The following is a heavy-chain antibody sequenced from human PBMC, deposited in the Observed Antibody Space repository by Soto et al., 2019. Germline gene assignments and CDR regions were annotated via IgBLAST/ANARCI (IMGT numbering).Heavy chain of an antibody. J-gene: IGHJ5*02. CDR2: IYWDDDK. V-gene: IGHV2-5*02. CDR1: GLSPSTSGVA. D-gene: IGHD3-10*02. Sequence: QITLKESGPTLVKPTQTLTLTCTFSGLSPSTSGVAVGWIRQPPGKALEWLALIYWDDDKRYNPTLKTRLTITKDTSKNQVVLTLTNMDPEDTATYYCAHYVSTSPAGWFDPWGQGILVTVSS. CDR3: AHYVSTSPAGWFDP.